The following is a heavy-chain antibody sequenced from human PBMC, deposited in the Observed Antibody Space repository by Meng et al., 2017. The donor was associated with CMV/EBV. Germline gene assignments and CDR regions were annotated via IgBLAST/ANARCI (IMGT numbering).Heavy chain of an antibody. CDR2: IYTSGST. V-gene: IGHV4-4*07. CDR1: GGSISSYY. J-gene: IGHJ4*02. Sequence: QVQLQEPGPGLVKPSETLSLTCTVSGGSISSYYWSWIRQPAGKGLGWIGRIYTSGSTNYSPSLKSRVTMSVDTSKNQFSLKLSSVTAADTAVYYCARHGDTAMVVGIDYWGQGTLVTVSS. D-gene: IGHD5-18*01. CDR3: ARHGDTAMVVGIDY.